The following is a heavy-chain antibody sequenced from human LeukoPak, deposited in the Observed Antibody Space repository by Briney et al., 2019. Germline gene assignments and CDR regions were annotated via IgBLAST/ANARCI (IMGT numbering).Heavy chain of an antibody. CDR1: GESFSTYY. J-gene: IGHJ6*03. CDR3: ARGVRQLDLKYYYYYFYMDG. Sequence: SETLSLTCAVYGESFSTYYWTWIRQSPGKGLEWIGEINHYGRTNYNPSLKSRVTISADTSKNQFSLRLNSVTAADTSVYYCARGVRQLDLKYYYYYFYMDGWGKGTRSPSP. CDR2: INHYGRT. V-gene: IGHV4-34*01. D-gene: IGHD6-6*01.